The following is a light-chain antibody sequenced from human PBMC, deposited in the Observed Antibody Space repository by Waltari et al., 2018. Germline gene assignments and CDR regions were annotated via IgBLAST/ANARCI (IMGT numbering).Light chain of an antibody. J-gene: IGLJ3*02. CDR3: TSYTRSSTWV. CDR2: KVT. CDR1: SSDVGFYNL. Sequence: QSALTQPASVSGSPGQSVTISCTGSSSDVGFYNLVSWYQQHPGNVPKLMIYKVTNRPSGVSNRFSGSKSGDTASLTISGLQAEDEADYYCTSYTRSSTWVFGGGTKLTVL. V-gene: IGLV2-14*01.